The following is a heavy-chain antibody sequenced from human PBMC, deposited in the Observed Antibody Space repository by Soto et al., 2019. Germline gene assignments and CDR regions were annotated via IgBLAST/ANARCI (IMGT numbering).Heavy chain of an antibody. V-gene: IGHV4-30-4*01. J-gene: IGHJ4*02. CDR1: GGSVTSDEDY. CDR3: AKAEDNYDFLTGSYLGNYYFDY. CDR2: ISNSGST. D-gene: IGHD3-9*01. Sequence: SETLSLTCTVSGGSVTSDEDYWTWIRQSPGKGLEWIGYISNSGSTGYNPSLKTRLSMSVDRSKNQFTLRLTSVTAADTAVYYCAKAEDNYDFLTGSYLGNYYFDYWGQGALVTVSS.